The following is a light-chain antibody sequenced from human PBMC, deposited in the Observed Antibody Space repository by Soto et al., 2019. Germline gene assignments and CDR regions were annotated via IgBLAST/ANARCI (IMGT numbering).Light chain of an antibody. J-gene: IGKJ2*01. V-gene: IGKV1-5*03. CDR1: QSIDRW. Sequence: DIQMTQSPSTLSASVGDRVTITCRASQSIDRWLAWYQQKPGKAPKLLIYRASSLESGVLSRFSSSGSGTEFTLTISRLHPVDFATYYFQQYKTYAYTLAQGTKLEIK. CDR2: RAS. CDR3: QQYKTYAYT.